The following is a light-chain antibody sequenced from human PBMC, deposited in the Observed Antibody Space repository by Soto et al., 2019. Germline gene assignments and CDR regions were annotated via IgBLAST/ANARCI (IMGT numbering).Light chain of an antibody. CDR1: QSVSSW. CDR3: QQYDGYPLT. J-gene: IGKJ4*01. Sequence: DIQMTQSPSTLSASVGDRVTITCRASQSVSSWLAWYQQRPGNATNLLIYKASSLESGVPTRFSGSGSGTEFTLTVSSLQPDDFATYYCQQYDGYPLTFGGGTKVEIK. V-gene: IGKV1-5*03. CDR2: KAS.